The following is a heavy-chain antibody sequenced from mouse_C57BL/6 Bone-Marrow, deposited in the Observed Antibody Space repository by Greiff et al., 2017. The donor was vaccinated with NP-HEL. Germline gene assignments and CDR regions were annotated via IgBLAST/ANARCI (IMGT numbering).Heavy chain of an antibody. Sequence: QVQLQQPGAELVKPGASVKMSCKASGYTFTSYWITWVKQRTGQGLEWIGDIYPGSGSTNYNEKFKSKATLTVDTSSSTASMQLSSLPSEDSAVYYCARDITTVVATKSFDYWGQGTTLTVSS. J-gene: IGHJ2*01. CDR3: ARDITTVVATKSFDY. CDR1: GYTFTSYW. D-gene: IGHD1-1*01. V-gene: IGHV1-55*01. CDR2: IYPGSGST.